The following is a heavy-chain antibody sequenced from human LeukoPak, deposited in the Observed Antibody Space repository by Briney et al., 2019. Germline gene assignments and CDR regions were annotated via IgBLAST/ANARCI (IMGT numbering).Heavy chain of an antibody. Sequence: SETLSLTCTVSGASVSSGGYYWSWIRQPPGKGLEWIGYIYYSGSTNYNPSLKSRVTISVDTSKNQFSLKVHSATAADTAIYYCARRGGSGRSFDYWGQGTLVTVSS. CDR3: ARRGGSGRSFDY. CDR1: GASVSSGGYY. D-gene: IGHD3-10*01. J-gene: IGHJ4*02. V-gene: IGHV4-61*08. CDR2: IYYSGST.